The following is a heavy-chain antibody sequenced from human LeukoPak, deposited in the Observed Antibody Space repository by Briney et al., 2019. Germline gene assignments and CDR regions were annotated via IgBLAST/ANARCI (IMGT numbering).Heavy chain of an antibody. V-gene: IGHV4-39*07. D-gene: IGHD5-24*01. Sequence: SETLSLTCTVSGGSISTNTNYWGWFRQSPGKGLEWIGTISDSGSTWFNPSLKSRVTISVDTSKNQFSLKLSSVTAADTAVYYCARVGGRWLQLGDYFDYWGQGTLVTVSS. CDR2: ISDSGST. J-gene: IGHJ4*02. CDR3: ARVGGRWLQLGDYFDY. CDR1: GGSISTNTNY.